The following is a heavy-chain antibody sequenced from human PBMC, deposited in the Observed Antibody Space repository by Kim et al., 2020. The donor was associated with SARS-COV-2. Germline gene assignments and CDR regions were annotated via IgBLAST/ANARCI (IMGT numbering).Heavy chain of an antibody. D-gene: IGHD7-27*01. J-gene: IGHJ5*02. V-gene: IGHV3-53*01. CDR1: GFIVTNHY. CDR3: RRGHWGDTPS. Sequence: GGSLRLSCAASGFIVTNHYLTWVRQAPGKGLEWLSMIHIDGTMYYADSVRGRFTISRDTSENTLYLQMNNLRAEDTAIYFCRRGHWGDTPSWGQGTRVTISS. CDR2: IHIDGTM.